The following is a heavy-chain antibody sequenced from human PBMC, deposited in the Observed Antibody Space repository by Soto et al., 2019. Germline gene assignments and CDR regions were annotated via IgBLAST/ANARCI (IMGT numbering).Heavy chain of an antibody. D-gene: IGHD3-16*01. CDR1: GGPITTTTW. Sequence: QVQLQESGPGLVKPSETLSLTCAVSGGPITTTTWWAWVRRPPGKGLEWIGELHHDGTTNYNPSLESRIIMSLDKSNNHFSLKLTSVTAADTAIYYCATQTISYTWGVWGRGTTVTVSS. J-gene: IGHJ6*02. CDR3: ATQTISYTWGV. V-gene: IGHV4-4*02. CDR2: LHHDGTT.